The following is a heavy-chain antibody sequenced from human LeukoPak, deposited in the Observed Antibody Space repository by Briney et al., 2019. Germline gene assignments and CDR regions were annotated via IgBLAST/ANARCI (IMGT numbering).Heavy chain of an antibody. D-gene: IGHD3-10*01. Sequence: SETLSLTCTVSGYSISSGYYWGWIRQPPGKGLEWIGSIYHSGRTFYNPSLKSRVTISVDTSKNQFSLKLTSVTAADTAVYYCARDLRDITSFDYWGQGTLVTVSS. J-gene: IGHJ4*02. CDR3: ARDLRDITSFDY. V-gene: IGHV4-38-2*02. CDR1: GYSISSGYY. CDR2: IYHSGRT.